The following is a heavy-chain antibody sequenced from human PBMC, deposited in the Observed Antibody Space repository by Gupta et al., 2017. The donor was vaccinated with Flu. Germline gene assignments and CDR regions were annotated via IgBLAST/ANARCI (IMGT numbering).Heavy chain of an antibody. D-gene: IGHD3-10*01. J-gene: IGHJ4*02. CDR3: ARVNRKLWFGEGDY. V-gene: IGHV3-48*02. Sequence: EVQLVESGGGLVQPGGSLRLSCAASGFTFSRYSLNWVRQAPGKGLEWVSYISSSSSTIYYADSVKGRFTISRDNAKNSLYLQMNSLRDEDTAVYYCARVNRKLWFGEGDYWGQGTLVTVSS. CDR2: ISSSSSTI. CDR1: GFTFSRYS.